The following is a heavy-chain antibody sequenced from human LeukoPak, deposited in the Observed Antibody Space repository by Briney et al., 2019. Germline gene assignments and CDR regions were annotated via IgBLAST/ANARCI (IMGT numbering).Heavy chain of an antibody. J-gene: IGHJ6*02. Sequence: GGSLRLSCVASEFTLNNYGVNWVRQAPGKGLEWVSYMSDRGSTIYYADSVKGRFTISRDNAKNSLSLQMNSLSHEDTAVYFCARLHRGMDVWGQGTTVTVSS. CDR2: MSDRGSTI. CDR1: EFTLNNYG. V-gene: IGHV3-48*02. CDR3: ARLHRGMDV.